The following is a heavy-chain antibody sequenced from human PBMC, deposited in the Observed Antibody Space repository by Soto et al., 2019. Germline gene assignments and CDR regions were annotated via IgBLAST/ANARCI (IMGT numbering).Heavy chain of an antibody. CDR3: SRDRGYRSGSFGS. CDR2: INHSGST. CDR1: GGSFSGYY. D-gene: IGHD5-18*01. V-gene: IGHV4-34*01. J-gene: IGHJ5*02. Sequence: SQTLSLTCAVYGGSFSGYYWSWIRQPPGKGLEWIGEINHSGSTNYNPSLKSRVTISVDTSKNQFSLKLSSVTAADTAMYYCSRDRGYRSGSFGSWGQGVLVTV.